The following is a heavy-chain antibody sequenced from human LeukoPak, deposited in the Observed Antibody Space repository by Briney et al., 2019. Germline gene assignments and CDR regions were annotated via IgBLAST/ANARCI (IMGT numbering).Heavy chain of an antibody. CDR3: ARGYSSSWYRRWNWFDP. CDR2: IYYSGSA. J-gene: IGHJ5*02. CDR1: GGSISSYY. V-gene: IGHV4-59*12. Sequence: SETLSLTCTVSGGSISSYYWSWIRQPPGKGLEWIGYIYYSGSAYYNPSLKSRVTISVDRSKNQFSLKLSSVTAADTAVYYCARGYSSSWYRRWNWFDPWGQGTLVTVSS. D-gene: IGHD6-13*01.